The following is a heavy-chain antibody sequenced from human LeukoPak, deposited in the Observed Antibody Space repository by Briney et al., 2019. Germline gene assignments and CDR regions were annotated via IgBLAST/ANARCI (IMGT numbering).Heavy chain of an antibody. CDR2: ISTDANRK. Sequence: GGSLRLSCAASGLNFRNYGMHWARQAPGKGLEWVAVISTDANRKYYAYSVEGRFTISRDNSKNTLYLQMDSLRPEDTAVYYCARDRAWNYFDSWGQGTLVTVSS. D-gene: IGHD3-3*01. V-gene: IGHV3-30*03. CDR3: ARDRAWNYFDS. J-gene: IGHJ4*02. CDR1: GLNFRNYG.